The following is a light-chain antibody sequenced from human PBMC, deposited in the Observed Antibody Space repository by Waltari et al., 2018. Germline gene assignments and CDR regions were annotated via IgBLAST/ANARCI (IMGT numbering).Light chain of an antibody. V-gene: IGLV3-25*03. Sequence: SYELTQPPSVSVSPGQTARYTCSGDAFPVQFAYWYQQKPGQAPVLVIYKDTERPSGIPERFSGSSSGTTVTLTISGVQAEDEADYYCLSADSSGPYLYVFGTGTTVTVL. CDR1: AFPVQF. J-gene: IGLJ1*01. CDR2: KDT. CDR3: LSADSSGPYLYV.